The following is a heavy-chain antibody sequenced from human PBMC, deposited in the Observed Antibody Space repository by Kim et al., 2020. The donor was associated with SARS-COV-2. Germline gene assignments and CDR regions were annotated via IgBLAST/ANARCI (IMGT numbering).Heavy chain of an antibody. J-gene: IGHJ4*02. CDR3: ARDPSGSSLLN. V-gene: IGHV3-74*01. D-gene: IGHD6-6*01. Sequence: TSYADSVKGRFTISRDNAKNTLYLQRNSLRAEDTAVYYCARDPSGSSLLNWGQGTLVTVSS. CDR2: T.